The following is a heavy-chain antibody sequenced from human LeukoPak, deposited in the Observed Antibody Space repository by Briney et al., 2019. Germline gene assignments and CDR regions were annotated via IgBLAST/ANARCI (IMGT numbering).Heavy chain of an antibody. V-gene: IGHV3-23*01. CDR1: RFTFSAYA. CDR3: ARWTDSSGWFYYYYGMDV. CDR2: ISSSGGST. J-gene: IGHJ6*02. D-gene: IGHD6-19*01. Sequence: GGSLRLSCAASRFTFSAYAMSWVRQAPGKGLEWVSGISSSGGSTYYADSVKGRFTISRDNSKNTLYLQMNSLRAEDTAVYYCARWTDSSGWFYYYYGMDVWGQGTTVTVSS.